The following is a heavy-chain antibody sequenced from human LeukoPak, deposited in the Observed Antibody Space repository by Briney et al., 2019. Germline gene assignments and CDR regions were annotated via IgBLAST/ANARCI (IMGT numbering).Heavy chain of an antibody. J-gene: IGHJ4*02. Sequence: GGSLRLSCAASGFTFSSYGMHRVRQAPGKGLEWVAVIWYDGSNKYYADSVKGRFTISRDNSKNTLYLQMNSLRAEDTAVYYCARDGIAYCGGDCCFDYWGQGTLVTVSS. D-gene: IGHD2-21*02. V-gene: IGHV3-33*01. CDR1: GFTFSSYG. CDR2: IWYDGSNK. CDR3: ARDGIAYCGGDCCFDY.